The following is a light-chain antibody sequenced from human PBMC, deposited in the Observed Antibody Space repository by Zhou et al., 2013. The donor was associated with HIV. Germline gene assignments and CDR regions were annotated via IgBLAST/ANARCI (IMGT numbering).Light chain of an antibody. CDR3: QVWDSNSDLVV. CDR2: YDT. V-gene: IGLV3-21*04. CDR1: SIGSKS. Sequence: SYELTQPPSVSVAPGKSAIITCGGNSIGSKSVHWYQQKPGQAPVLVIFYDTDRPSGIPERFSGSNSGNTATLTISRVDAGDEADYYCQVWDSNSDLVVFGGGTKLTVL. J-gene: IGLJ2*01.